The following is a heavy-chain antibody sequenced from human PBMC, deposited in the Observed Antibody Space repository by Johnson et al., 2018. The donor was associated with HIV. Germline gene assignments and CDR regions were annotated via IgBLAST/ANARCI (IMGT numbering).Heavy chain of an antibody. CDR3: ARAHNWHSDAFDI. V-gene: IGHV3-66*02. Sequence: VQLVESGGALVQPGGSLRLSCAGSGFNVSDNYMSWVRQAPGNVLEWVSVIFPGGDTSYASSVRGRFTISRDNSKNTLFLQMSSLRAEDTAVYYCARAHNWHSDAFDIWGQGTMVTVSA. CDR2: IFPGGDT. CDR1: GFNVSDNY. D-gene: IGHD1/OR15-1a*01. J-gene: IGHJ3*02.